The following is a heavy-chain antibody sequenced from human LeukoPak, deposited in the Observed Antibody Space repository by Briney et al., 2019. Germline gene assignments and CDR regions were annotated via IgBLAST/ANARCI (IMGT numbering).Heavy chain of an antibody. J-gene: IGHJ6*03. CDR1: GSSFTSYW. Sequence: GEALKISCKGSGSSFTSYWIGWVRRMPGKGLEWMGIIYPGDSDTRYSPSFQGQVTISADKSISTAYLQWSSLKASDTAMYYCARLPYYDFWSGYYIPNYYMDVWGKGTTVTVSS. V-gene: IGHV5-51*01. CDR2: IYPGDSDT. CDR3: ARLPYYDFWSGYYIPNYYMDV. D-gene: IGHD3-3*01.